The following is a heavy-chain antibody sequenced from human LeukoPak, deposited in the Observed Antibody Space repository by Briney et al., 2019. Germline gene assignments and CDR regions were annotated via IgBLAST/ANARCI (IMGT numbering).Heavy chain of an antibody. D-gene: IGHD2-2*01. CDR3: AKSIVVVPAAPFNWFDP. Sequence: GASVKVSCKASGYTFTGYYMHWVRQAPGQGLEWMGWISPNSGGTNYAQKFQGRVTMTRDTSISTAYMELSRLRSDDTAVYYCAKSIVVVPAAPFNWFDPWGQGTLVTVSS. CDR1: GYTFTGYY. CDR2: ISPNSGGT. V-gene: IGHV1-2*02. J-gene: IGHJ5*02.